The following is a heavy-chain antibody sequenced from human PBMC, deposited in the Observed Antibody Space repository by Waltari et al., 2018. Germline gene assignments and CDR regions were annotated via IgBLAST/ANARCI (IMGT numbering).Heavy chain of an antibody. D-gene: IGHD1-26*01. CDR1: VLRFSDYE. Sequence: EVQLVESGGASVQPGGSLRLSCVASVLRFSDYEMSWVRPAPGKGLEWVSYITSSGTIDYTVSVRGRFTISRDNAKKTLYLQMNSLRVEDTAVYFCARCTSYRSFDYWGQGTLATVSS. CDR3: ARCTSYRSFDY. J-gene: IGHJ4*02. V-gene: IGHV3-48*03. CDR2: ITSSGTI.